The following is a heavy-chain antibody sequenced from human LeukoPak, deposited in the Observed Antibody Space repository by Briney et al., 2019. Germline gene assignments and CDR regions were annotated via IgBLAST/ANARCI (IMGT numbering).Heavy chain of an antibody. Sequence: GGSLRLSCAASGLTFSSYSMNWVRQAPGKGLEWVSYISSSSSTIYYADSVKGRFTISRDNAKNSLYLQMNSLRAEDTAVYYCARVDTWFGELNDYWGQGTLVTVSS. J-gene: IGHJ4*02. CDR3: ARVDTWFGELNDY. CDR2: ISSSSSTI. CDR1: GLTFSSYS. D-gene: IGHD3-10*01. V-gene: IGHV3-48*01.